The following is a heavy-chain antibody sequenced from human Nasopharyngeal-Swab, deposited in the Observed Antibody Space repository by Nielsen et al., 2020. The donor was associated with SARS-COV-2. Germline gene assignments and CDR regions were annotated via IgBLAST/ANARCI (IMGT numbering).Heavy chain of an antibody. D-gene: IGHD1-26*01. CDR3: VREFEATGATYLDY. V-gene: IGHV3-48*02. CDR2: ITSSSSTR. Sequence: GESLKISCAASGFAFIDYSMDLVRQAPGKGLEWVSYITSSSSTRYYADSVKGRFTVSRDNAKNSLYLQMSSLRDEDTAVYYCVREFEATGATYLDYWGLGTLVTVSS. J-gene: IGHJ4*02. CDR1: GFAFIDYS.